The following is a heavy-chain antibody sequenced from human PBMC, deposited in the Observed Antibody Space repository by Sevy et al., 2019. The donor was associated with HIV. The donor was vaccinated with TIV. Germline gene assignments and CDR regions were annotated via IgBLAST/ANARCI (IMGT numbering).Heavy chain of an antibody. Sequence: GGSLRLSCAASGFTFSSYWMSWVRQAPGKGLEWVPNIKQDGSEKYYVDSVKGRFTISRDNAKNSLYLQMNSLRAEDTAVYYCARRFRVGGGYYFDYWGQGTLVTVSS. CDR3: ARRFRVGGGYYFDY. D-gene: IGHD2-15*01. V-gene: IGHV3-7*01. CDR2: IKQDGSEK. CDR1: GFTFSSYW. J-gene: IGHJ4*02.